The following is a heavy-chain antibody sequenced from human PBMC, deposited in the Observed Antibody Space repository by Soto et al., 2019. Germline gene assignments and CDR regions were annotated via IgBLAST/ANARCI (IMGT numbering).Heavy chain of an antibody. CDR1: GGTFNSYA. Sequence: QVQLVQSGAEVKKPESSVRVSRKASGGTFNSYAITWVRQAPGQGLEWMGGTIPMFGTTNYAEKFQGRVTITADESTNTAYMDVSSLRSEDTAVYYCTRCGIRYHSIGYYLGIDGMDVWGQGTTVIVSS. V-gene: IGHV1-69*12. J-gene: IGHJ6*02. CDR3: TRCGIRYHSIGYYLGIDGMDV. D-gene: IGHD3-22*01. CDR2: TIPMFGTT.